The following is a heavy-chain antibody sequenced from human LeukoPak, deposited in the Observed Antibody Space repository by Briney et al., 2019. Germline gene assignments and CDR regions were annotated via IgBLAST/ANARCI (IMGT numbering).Heavy chain of an antibody. J-gene: IGHJ5*02. CDR2: INCNSGGT. V-gene: IGHV1-2*02. CDR3: ARVASGNNYGSWFDP. CDR1: GYTFTGYY. D-gene: IGHD3-10*01. Sequence: ASVKVSCKASGYTFTGYYMHWVRLAPGQGLEWMGLINCNSGGTNYAQRFQGRVTMTRDTSITTVYMELSRLTSDDKAVYYCARVASGNNYGSWFDPWGQGTLVTVSS.